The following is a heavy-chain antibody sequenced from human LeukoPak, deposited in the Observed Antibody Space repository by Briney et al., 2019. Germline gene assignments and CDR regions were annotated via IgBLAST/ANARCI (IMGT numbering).Heavy chain of an antibody. CDR2: ISYDETTK. Sequence: SLRLSCAASGFAFNTYGMHWVRQAPGKGLEWMAIISYDETTKYYAESVKGRFTISRDNSKNTLYLQMNSLRAEDTAVYYCAKGIPSDYWGQGTLVTVSS. CDR3: AKGIPSDY. CDR1: GFAFNTYG. V-gene: IGHV3-30*18. J-gene: IGHJ4*02.